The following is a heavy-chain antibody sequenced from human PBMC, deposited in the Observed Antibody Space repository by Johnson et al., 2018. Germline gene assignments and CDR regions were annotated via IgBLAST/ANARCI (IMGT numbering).Heavy chain of an antibody. CDR1: GASISTHS. V-gene: IGHV4-4*07. CDR2: CYFGGDV. D-gene: IGHD2-8*02. CDR3: AIRSTDSRASDI. J-gene: IGHJ3*02. Sequence: QVQLQESGPRLVKPSETXSLTCTVSGASISTHSWTWFRQPAGKGLEWIGRCYFGGDVTYNPSVHPSLRSRVSMSVDPSKNQFSLKLNSVTAADTAVYYCAIRSTDSRASDIWGQGTMVTVSS.